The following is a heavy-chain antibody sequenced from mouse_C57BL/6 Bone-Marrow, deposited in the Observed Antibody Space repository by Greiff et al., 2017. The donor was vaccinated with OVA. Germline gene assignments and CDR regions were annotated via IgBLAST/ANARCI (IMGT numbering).Heavy chain of an antibody. CDR3: ASLYGNYGFAY. J-gene: IGHJ3*01. CDR2: ISNGGGST. CDR1: GFTFSDYY. V-gene: IGHV5-12*01. Sequence: EVKVEESGGGLVQPGGSLKLSCAASGFTFSDYYMYWVRQTPEKRLEWVAYISNGGGSTYYPDTVKGRFTISRDNAKNTLYLQMSRLKSEDTAMYYCASLYGNYGFAYWGQGTLVTVSA. D-gene: IGHD2-1*01.